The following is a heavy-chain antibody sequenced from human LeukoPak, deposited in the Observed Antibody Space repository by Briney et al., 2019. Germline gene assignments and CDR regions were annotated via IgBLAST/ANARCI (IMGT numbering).Heavy chain of an antibody. D-gene: IGHD1-26*01. J-gene: IGHJ5*01. Sequence: ASVKVSYKASGYTFTSYGISWVRQAPGQGLEWMGWISAYNGNTNYAQKLQGRVTMTTDTSTSTAYMELRSLRSDDTAVYYCARAPLPIVGATGTWFDSWGQGTLVTVSS. CDR2: ISAYNGNT. CDR1: GYTFTSYG. V-gene: IGHV1-18*01. CDR3: ARAPLPIVGATGTWFDS.